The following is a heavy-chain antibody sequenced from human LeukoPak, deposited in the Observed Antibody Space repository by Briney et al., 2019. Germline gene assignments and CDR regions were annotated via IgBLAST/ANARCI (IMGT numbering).Heavy chain of an antibody. CDR3: AKSNGYGLVDI. CDR2: INHSGST. CDR1: GGSFSGYY. Sequence: PSETLSLTCAVFGGSFSGYYWSWIRQPPGKGLEWIGEINHSGSTIYNPSFKSRVTISVDTSKNQVSLKLNSVAAADTAVYYCAKSNGYGLVDIWGQGTMVTVSS. J-gene: IGHJ3*02. D-gene: IGHD3-10*01. V-gene: IGHV4-34*01.